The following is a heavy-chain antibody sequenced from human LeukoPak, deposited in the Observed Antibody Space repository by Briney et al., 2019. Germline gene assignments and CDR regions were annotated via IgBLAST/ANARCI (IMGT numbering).Heavy chain of an antibody. V-gene: IGHV3-9*03. Sequence: GRSLRVSCAASGFTFDDYAMHWVRQAPGKRLELVAGISWDSGSIGYADSVKGRLTICSDNAKNSLYLQMNSLRAEDMALYYCAKSRFVTMVRGVIGFGYFDYWGQGTLVTVSS. CDR1: GFTFDDYA. J-gene: IGHJ4*02. D-gene: IGHD3-10*01. CDR3: AKSRFVTMVRGVIGFGYFDY. CDR2: ISWDSGSI.